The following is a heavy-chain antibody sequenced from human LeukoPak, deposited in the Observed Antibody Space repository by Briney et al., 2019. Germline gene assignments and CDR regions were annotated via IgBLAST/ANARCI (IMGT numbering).Heavy chain of an antibody. D-gene: IGHD6-19*01. CDR3: ARLAGVREWLVRGDFDY. J-gene: IGHJ4*02. Sequence: VASVKVSCKASGYTFTSYGISWVRQAPGQGLEWMGWMNLNSGNTGYAQKFQGRVTMTRNTSISTAYMELSSLRSEDTAVYYCARLAGVREWLVRGDFDYWGQGTLVTVSS. V-gene: IGHV1-8*02. CDR2: MNLNSGNT. CDR1: GYTFTSYG.